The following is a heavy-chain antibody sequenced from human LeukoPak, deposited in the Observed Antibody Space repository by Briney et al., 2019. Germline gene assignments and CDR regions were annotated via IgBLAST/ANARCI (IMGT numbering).Heavy chain of an antibody. Sequence: SVKVSCKASGGTFSSYAISWVRQAPGQGLEWMGGIIPIFGTANYAQKFQGRVTITADESTSTAYMELSSLRSEDTAVYYCASNCYDSSGYITGYFDLWGRGTLVTVSS. CDR3: ASNCYDSSGYITGYFDL. CDR2: IIPIFGTA. V-gene: IGHV1-69*13. J-gene: IGHJ2*01. CDR1: GGTFSSYA. D-gene: IGHD3-22*01.